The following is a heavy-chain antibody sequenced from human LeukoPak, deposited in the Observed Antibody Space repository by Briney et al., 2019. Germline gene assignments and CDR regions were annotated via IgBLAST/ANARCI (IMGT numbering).Heavy chain of an antibody. V-gene: IGHV1-69*04. CDR1: GGTFSSYA. J-gene: IGHJ5*02. CDR2: IIHIFGIT. CDR3: AREIVVVPAATLNWFDP. D-gene: IGHD2-2*01. Sequence: GASVKVSCKASGGTFSSYAISWVRQPPGQGLEWMGSIIHIFGITNYTQKFQGRVTIPADKSTSTAYMELSSLRSEDTAVYYFAREIVVVPAATLNWFDPWGQGNLVTVSS.